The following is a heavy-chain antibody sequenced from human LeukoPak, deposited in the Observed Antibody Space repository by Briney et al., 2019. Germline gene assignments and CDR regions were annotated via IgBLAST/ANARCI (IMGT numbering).Heavy chain of an antibody. CDR2: ISYDGSNK. J-gene: IGHJ4*02. Sequence: GGSLRLSCTASGFTFGFTFRSFWMSWVRQAPGTGLEWVAVISYDGSNKYYADSVKGRFTISRDNSKNTLYLQMNSLRAEDTAVYYCARDMSGSYYFDYWGQGTLVTVSS. V-gene: IGHV3-30*03. D-gene: IGHD5-12*01. CDR1: GFTFGFTFRSFW. CDR3: ARDMSGSYYFDY.